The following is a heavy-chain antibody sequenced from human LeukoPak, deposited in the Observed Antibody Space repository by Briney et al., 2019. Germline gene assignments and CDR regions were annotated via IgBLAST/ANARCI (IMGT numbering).Heavy chain of an antibody. CDR2: IRSKAYGGTT. CDR1: GFTFGDYA. J-gene: IGHJ4*02. CDR3: TRDRYSFDY. V-gene: IGHV3-49*04. D-gene: IGHD4-11*01. Sequence: SLRLSRTASGFTFGDYAMSWVRQAPGKRLDRVGFIRSKAYGGTTEYAASVKGRFTISRDDSKSIAYLQMNSLKTEDTAVYYCTRDRYSFDYWGQGTLVTVSS.